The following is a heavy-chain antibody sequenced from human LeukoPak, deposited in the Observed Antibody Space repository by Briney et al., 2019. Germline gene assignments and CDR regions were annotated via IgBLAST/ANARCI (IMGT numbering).Heavy chain of an antibody. CDR2: IIPIFGTA. J-gene: IGHJ5*02. CDR3: ARKKIAAAGKGWFDP. Sequence: SVKVSCKASGGTFSSYAISWVRQAPGQGLEWMGGIIPIFGTANYAQKFQGRVTITTDESTSTAYMELSSLRSEDTAVYYYARKKIAAAGKGWFDPWGQGTLVTVSS. D-gene: IGHD6-13*01. CDR1: GGTFSSYA. V-gene: IGHV1-69*05.